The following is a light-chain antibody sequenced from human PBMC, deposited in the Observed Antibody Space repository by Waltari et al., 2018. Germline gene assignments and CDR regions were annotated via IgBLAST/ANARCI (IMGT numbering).Light chain of an antibody. J-gene: IGLJ2*01. CDR3: SAYSGTKNRVL. CDR2: GVT. V-gene: IGLV2-14*03. CDR1: SSHIDTYNY. Sequence: SALTQPASVSGSPGPSITISCTATSSHIDTYNYVAWYQQHPAKAPKLIIYGVTNRPSGVSSRFSGSGSGRTASLTISGLQAEDEADYYCSAYSGTKNRVLFGGGTKVTVL.